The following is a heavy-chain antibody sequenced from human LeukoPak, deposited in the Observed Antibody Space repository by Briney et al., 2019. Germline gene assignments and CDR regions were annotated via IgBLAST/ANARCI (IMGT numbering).Heavy chain of an antibody. CDR2: IYYSGST. Sequence: SETLSLTCTVSGGSISSSSYYWGWIRQPPGKGLEWIGSIYYSGSTYYNPSLKSRVTISVDTSKNQFSLKLSSVTAADTAVYYCTRRAVRGVIYYYYYMDVWGKGTTVTISS. J-gene: IGHJ6*03. D-gene: IGHD3-10*01. CDR3: TRRAVRGVIYYYYYMDV. CDR1: GGSISSSSYY. V-gene: IGHV4-39*01.